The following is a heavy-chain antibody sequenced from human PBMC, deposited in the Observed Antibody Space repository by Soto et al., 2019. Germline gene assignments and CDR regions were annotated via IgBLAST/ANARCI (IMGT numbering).Heavy chain of an antibody. J-gene: IGHJ5*01. CDR1: GGSISTSNW. D-gene: IGHD2-2*01. Sequence: QVQLQESGPGLVKPSGTLSLTCAVSGGSISTSNWWSWVRQPPGKGLEWIGEVYRTGSTNYNPSLESRDLASVDNAKTQASLKRPPLPAAYTAGEYWTRARATIAAAAILHSRGQGTLVTVSS. V-gene: IGHV4-4*02. CDR2: VYRTGST. CDR3: TRARATIAAAAILHS.